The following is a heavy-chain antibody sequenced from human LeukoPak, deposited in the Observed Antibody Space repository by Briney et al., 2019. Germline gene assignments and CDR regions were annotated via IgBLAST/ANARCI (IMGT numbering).Heavy chain of an antibody. CDR3: ARGPRPTIAAAGTYYYYMDV. CDR2: IYTSGST. V-gene: IGHV4-4*07. J-gene: IGHJ6*03. D-gene: IGHD6-13*01. Sequence: SETLSLTCTVSGGSISSYYWSWIRQPAGKGLEWIGRIYTSGSTNYNPSLKSRVTMSVDTSKNQFSLKLSSVTAADTAVYYCARGPRPTIAAAGTYYYYMDVWGKGTTVTVSS. CDR1: GGSISSYY.